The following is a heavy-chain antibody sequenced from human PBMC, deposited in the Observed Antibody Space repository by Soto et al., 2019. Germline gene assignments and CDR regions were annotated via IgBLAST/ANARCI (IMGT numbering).Heavy chain of an antibody. CDR2: IAYDGSDK. J-gene: IGHJ6*02. CDR3: TRKTPTNGMAV. V-gene: IGHV3-30*03. CDR1: GFTFSSYG. D-gene: IGHD2-15*01. Sequence: GGSLRLSCAASGFTFSSYGMHWVRQAPGKGLEWVAVIAYDGSDKYYAESVKGRFTISRDNSKNTLYLQMNSLRAEDTAMYYCTRKTPTNGMAVWGQGTTVTVSS.